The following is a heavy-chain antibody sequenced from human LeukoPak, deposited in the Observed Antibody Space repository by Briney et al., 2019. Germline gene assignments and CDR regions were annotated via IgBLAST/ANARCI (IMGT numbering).Heavy chain of an antibody. V-gene: IGHV3-23*01. CDR1: GFTFSSYA. Sequence: GGSLRLSCAASGFTFSSYAMSWVRQAPGKGLEWVSSINNSGGSTYYAASVKGRFTISRDNSKNTLYLLMNSLRAEDTAVYYCAKLSRAPGEEQGDYWGQGTLVTVSS. D-gene: IGHD1-26*01. CDR3: AKLSRAPGEEQGDY. CDR2: INNSGGST. J-gene: IGHJ4*02.